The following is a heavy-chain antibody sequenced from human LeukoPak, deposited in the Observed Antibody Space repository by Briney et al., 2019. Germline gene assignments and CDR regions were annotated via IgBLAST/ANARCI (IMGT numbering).Heavy chain of an antibody. CDR2: ILYSGST. D-gene: IGHD2-2*01. J-gene: IGHJ4*02. CDR3: ARSYRLRGYCSSTSCRDLYPFDY. CDR1: GDSISSSMYY. V-gene: IGHV4-39*07. Sequence: SETLSLTCSVSGDSISSSMYYWGWIRQPPGRGLEWIGNILYSGSTYYNPSFKSRVTISVDTSKNQFSLRLSSVTAADTAVYYCARSYRLRGYCSSTSCRDLYPFDYWGQGTLVTVSS.